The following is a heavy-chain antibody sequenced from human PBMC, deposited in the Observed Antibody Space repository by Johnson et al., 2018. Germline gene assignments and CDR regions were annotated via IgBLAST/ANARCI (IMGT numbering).Heavy chain of an antibody. J-gene: IGHJ6*02. CDR3: ARGSPDPYYDFWVGYYYGMDV. D-gene: IGHD3-3*01. V-gene: IGHV3-7*01. CDR2: IKQDGSEK. Sequence: VQLVESGGGLVQPGGSXRLSCAASGFTFSSYWMSWVRQATGKGLEWVANIKQDGSEKYYVESVKGRFTISRDNAKKSLYLQMKSLRAEDTAVYYCARGSPDPYYDFWVGYYYGMDVWGQGTTVTVSS. CDR1: GFTFSSYW.